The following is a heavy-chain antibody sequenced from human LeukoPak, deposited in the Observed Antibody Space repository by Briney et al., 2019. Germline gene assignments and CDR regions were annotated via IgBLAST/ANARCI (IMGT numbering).Heavy chain of an antibody. D-gene: IGHD3-10*01. J-gene: IGHJ4*02. V-gene: IGHV3-33*01. CDR2: IWYDGNNK. CDR3: ATLPERFGVDY. Sequence: GRSLRLSCAASGFTFSSYGMHWVRQAPGKGLEWVAVIWYDGNNKYYADSVKGRFTISRDNSKNTLYLQMNSLRAEDTAVYYCATLPERFGVDYWGQGTLVTVSS. CDR1: GFTFSSYG.